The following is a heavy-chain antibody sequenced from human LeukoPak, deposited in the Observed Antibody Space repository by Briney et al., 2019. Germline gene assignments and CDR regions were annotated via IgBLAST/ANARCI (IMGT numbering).Heavy chain of an antibody. CDR1: GFTFSNYA. CDR2: IRSKAYGGTT. V-gene: IGHV3-49*04. Sequence: PGGSLRLSCAASGFTFSNYAMSWVRQAPGKGLEWVGFIRSKAYGGTTEYAASVKGRFTISRDDSKSIAYLQMNSLKTEDTAVYYCTTYDFWSGYELDYWGQGTLVTVSS. J-gene: IGHJ4*02. D-gene: IGHD3-3*01. CDR3: TTYDFWSGYELDY.